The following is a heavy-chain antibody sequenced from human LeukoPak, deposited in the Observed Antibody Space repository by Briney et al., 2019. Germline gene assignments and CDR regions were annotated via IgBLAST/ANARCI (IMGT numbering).Heavy chain of an antibody. CDR1: GFTFSRYW. CDR2: ISSSSSYI. V-gene: IGHV3-21*01. CDR3: ASVAAAGDYYGMDV. Sequence: TGGSLRLSCAASGFTFSRYWMHWVRQAPGKGLEWVSSISSSSSYIYYADSVKGRFTISRDNAKNSLYLQMNSLRAEDTAVYYCASVAAAGDYYGMDVWGQGTTVTVSS. J-gene: IGHJ6*02. D-gene: IGHD6-13*01.